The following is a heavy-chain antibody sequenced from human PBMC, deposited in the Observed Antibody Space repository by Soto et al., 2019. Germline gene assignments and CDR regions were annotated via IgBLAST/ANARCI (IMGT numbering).Heavy chain of an antibody. J-gene: IGHJ3*02. CDR1: GFMFNKSA. D-gene: IGHD2-21*01. V-gene: IGHV3-23*01. Sequence: PGGSLRLSWTASGFMFNKSAMTWVRQAPGQGLQWVASVSDNGGSRGGTYYADSVKGRFTISRDNSKNTLYLQLDSLTGADTAVYYCASAKAVVIAALGIWGQGTMVTVSS. CDR2: VSDNGGSRGGT. CDR3: ASAKAVVIAALGI.